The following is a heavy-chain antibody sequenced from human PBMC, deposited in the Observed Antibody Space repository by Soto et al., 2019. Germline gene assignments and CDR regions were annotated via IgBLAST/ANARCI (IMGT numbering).Heavy chain of an antibody. V-gene: IGHV3-21*01. Sequence: EVQLVESGGGLVKPGGSLRLSCAASGFTFSSYSMNWVRQAPGKGLEWVSSISSRSSYIYYADSVKVRFTISRDNAKNSLYPQMNSLRAEDTAVYYCARDLYSSSARYFDYGGQGTLVSVSS. CDR2: ISSRSSYI. CDR3: ARDLYSSSARYFDY. D-gene: IGHD6-6*01. CDR1: GFTFSSYS. J-gene: IGHJ4*02.